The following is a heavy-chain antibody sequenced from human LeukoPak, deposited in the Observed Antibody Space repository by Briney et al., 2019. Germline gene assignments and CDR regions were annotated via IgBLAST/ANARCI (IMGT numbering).Heavy chain of an antibody. D-gene: IGHD2-15*01. CDR3: AKDPNGRPIVVEDY. J-gene: IGHJ4*02. CDR1: GFTFKNYA. CDR2: ISGSGGST. V-gene: IGHV3-23*01. Sequence: GSLRLSCAASGFTFKNYAMTWVRQAPGKGLEWVSAISGSGGSTYYADSVKGRFTISRDNSKNTLYLQMNSLRAEDTAVYYCAKDPNGRPIVVEDYWGQGTLVTVSS.